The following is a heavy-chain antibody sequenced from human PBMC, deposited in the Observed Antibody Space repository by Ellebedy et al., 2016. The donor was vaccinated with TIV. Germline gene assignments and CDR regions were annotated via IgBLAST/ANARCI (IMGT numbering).Heavy chain of an antibody. J-gene: IGHJ5*02. CDR2: IHYSGTT. CDR1: GGSISSSYYY. CDR3: ASPSTDKYIRGWHPFDP. Sequence: MPSETLSLTCTVSGGSISSSYYYWGWIRQPPGKGLEWIGSIHYSGTTYYNPSLKSRVTISVDTSKNELSLKLRSVTAADTAVYYCASPSTDKYIRGWHPFDPWGQGTLVTVSS. V-gene: IGHV4-39*01. D-gene: IGHD6-19*01.